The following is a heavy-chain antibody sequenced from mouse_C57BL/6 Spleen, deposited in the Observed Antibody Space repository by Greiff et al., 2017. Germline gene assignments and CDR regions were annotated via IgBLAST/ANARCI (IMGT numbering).Heavy chain of an antibody. D-gene: IGHD4-1*01. CDR3: ARRRNPTGTRGDMDY. J-gene: IGHJ4*01. V-gene: IGHV1-69*01. CDR2: IDPSDSYT. Sequence: QVQLQQPGAELVMPGASVKLSCKASGYTFTSYWMHWVKQRPGQGLEWIGEIDPSDSYTNYNQKFKGKSTLTVDKSSSTAYMQLSSLTSEDSAVYYCARRRNPTGTRGDMDYWGQGASVTVSS. CDR1: GYTFTSYW.